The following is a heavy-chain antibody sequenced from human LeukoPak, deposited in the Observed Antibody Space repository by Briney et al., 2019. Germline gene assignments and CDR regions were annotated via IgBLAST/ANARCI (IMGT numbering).Heavy chain of an antibody. CDR3: ARDSADYDFWSGPPPGYY. J-gene: IGHJ4*02. D-gene: IGHD3-3*01. CDR1: GFTFSSYS. CDR2: ISSSSSTI. Sequence: PGGTLRLSCAASGFTFSSYSMNSVRQAPRKGLEWVSHISSSSSTIYYADSVKGRFTISRDNAKNSLYLQMNSLRDEDTAVYYCARDSADYDFWSGPPPGYYWGQGTLVTVSS. V-gene: IGHV3-48*02.